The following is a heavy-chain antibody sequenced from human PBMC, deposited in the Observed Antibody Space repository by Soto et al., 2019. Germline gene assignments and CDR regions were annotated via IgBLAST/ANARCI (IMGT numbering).Heavy chain of an antibody. CDR3: ARWVRDKNLGYCSGGSCYNPMNWFDP. Sequence: SETLSLTCTVSGGSISSGGYYWSWVRQHPGKGLEWIGYIYYSGSTYYNPSLKSRVTISVDTSKNQFPLKLSSVTAADTAVYYCARWVRDKNLGYCSGGSCYNPMNWFDPWGQGTLVTVSS. V-gene: IGHV4-31*03. J-gene: IGHJ5*02. CDR2: IYYSGST. CDR1: GGSISSGGYY. D-gene: IGHD2-15*01.